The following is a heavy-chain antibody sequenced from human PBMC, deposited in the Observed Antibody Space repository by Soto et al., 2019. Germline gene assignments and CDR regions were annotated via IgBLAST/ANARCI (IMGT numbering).Heavy chain of an antibody. V-gene: IGHV3-23*01. J-gene: IGHJ4*02. Sequence: EVQLLESGGGSVQPGGSLRLCCAASGFTFSNYAMTWVRQAPGKGLEWVSTMSGTAGNTYYADSVKGRFTISRDNSKNTLYLQMNSLRAEDTAVYYCAKKYYFGSGSYVFYFDYWGQGTLVTVSS. CDR2: MSGTAGNT. CDR3: AKKYYFGSGSYVFYFDY. CDR1: GFTFSNYA. D-gene: IGHD3-10*01.